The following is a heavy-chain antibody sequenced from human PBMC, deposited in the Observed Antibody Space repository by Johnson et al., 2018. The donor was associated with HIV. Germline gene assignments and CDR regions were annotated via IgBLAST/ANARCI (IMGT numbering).Heavy chain of an antibody. CDR1: GFTFSNAW. Sequence: VQLVESGGGLVKPGGSLRLSCAASGFTFSNAWMSWVRQAPGKGLEWVGRIKSKTDRGTTDYAAPVKGRFTISRDDSKNTLYLQMNSLKTEDTAVYYCARGWDIVLGVYAMGHDAFDIWCQGTMVTVSS. CDR2: IKSKTDRGTT. CDR3: ARGWDIVLGVYAMGHDAFDI. V-gene: IGHV3-15*01. D-gene: IGHD2-8*02. J-gene: IGHJ3*02.